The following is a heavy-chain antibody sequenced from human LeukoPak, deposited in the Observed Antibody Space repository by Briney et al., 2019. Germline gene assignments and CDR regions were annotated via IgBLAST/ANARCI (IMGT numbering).Heavy chain of an antibody. CDR2: IIPILGTA. CDR1: GGTFSSYA. J-gene: IGHJ5*02. V-gene: IGHV1-69*13. Sequence: SVKVSCKASGGTFSSYAISWVRQAPGQGLEWMGGIIPILGTANYAQKFQGRVTITADESTSTAYMELSSLRSEDTAVYYCARADELVYAPRYGWFDPWGQGTLVTVSS. D-gene: IGHD2-8*01. CDR3: ARADELVYAPRYGWFDP.